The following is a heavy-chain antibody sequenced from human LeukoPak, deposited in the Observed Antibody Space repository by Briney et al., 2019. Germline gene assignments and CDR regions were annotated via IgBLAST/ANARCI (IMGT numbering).Heavy chain of an antibody. J-gene: IGHJ4*02. V-gene: IGHV1-18*01. CDR3: ARESHITREDY. CDR1: GYTFTSYG. Sequence: ASVKVSCKASGYTFTSYGITWMRQVPGQGLEWMGWISANNGDTDYPQKFQGRVTMTTDTYTTTAYMELRSLRSDDTATYYCARESHITREDYWGQGTLVTVSS. CDR2: ISANNGDT. D-gene: IGHD1-14*01.